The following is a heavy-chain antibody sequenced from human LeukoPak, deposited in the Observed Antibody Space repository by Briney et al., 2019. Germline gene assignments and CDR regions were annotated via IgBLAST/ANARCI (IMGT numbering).Heavy chain of an antibody. CDR1: GFTFSDYY. Sequence: GGSLRLSCAASGFTFSDYYMSWIRQAPGKGLEWVSYISSSSSYTNYADSVKGRFTISRDNAKNSLYLQMNSLRAEDTAVYYCASLWFRESRFDYWGQGTLVTVSS. CDR2: ISSSSSYT. J-gene: IGHJ4*02. D-gene: IGHD3-10*01. V-gene: IGHV3-11*03. CDR3: ASLWFRESRFDY.